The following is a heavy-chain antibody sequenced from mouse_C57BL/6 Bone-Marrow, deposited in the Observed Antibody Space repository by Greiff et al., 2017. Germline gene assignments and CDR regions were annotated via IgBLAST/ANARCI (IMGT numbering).Heavy chain of an antibody. Sequence: VQLQQSGAELVKPGASVKLSCKASGYTFTSYWMQWVKQRPGQGLEWIGELDPSDSYTNYNQKFKGKATLTVDTSSITAYMQLSSLTSEDSAVFYWARSDYGYDGDYWGQGTTLTVSS. D-gene: IGHD2-2*01. CDR3: ARSDYGYDGDY. J-gene: IGHJ2*01. CDR1: GYTFTSYW. V-gene: IGHV1-50*01. CDR2: LDPSDSYT.